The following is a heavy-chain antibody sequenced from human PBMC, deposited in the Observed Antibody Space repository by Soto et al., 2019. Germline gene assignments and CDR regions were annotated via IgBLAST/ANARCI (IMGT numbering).Heavy chain of an antibody. D-gene: IGHD7-27*01. CDR3: AHRPNWGINGLGA. CDR1: GFSLNTAGGG. CDR2: IYWNDDK. J-gene: IGHJ6*02. Sequence: QITLKESGPTRVKPTQTLTLTCTLSGFSLNTAGGGVVWIRQPPGKALEWLALIYWNDDKRYSPSLNNRLTITKDTSRNQVVLTMTNVAPDDTGTYYCAHRPNWGINGLGAWGQGTTVTASS. V-gene: IGHV2-5*01.